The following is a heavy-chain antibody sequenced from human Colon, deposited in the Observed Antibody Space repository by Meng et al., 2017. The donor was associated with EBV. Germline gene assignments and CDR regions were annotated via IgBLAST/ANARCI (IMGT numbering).Heavy chain of an antibody. CDR1: GDSRTNHNW. Sequence: QVLLREAEPALGEPSVTLSRTCAVSGDSRTNHNWVAWVRQTPGKGLEWIGESRHRGSSAYNASLKSRVSMSIDKSKNQFSLKLTSVTAADTAVYHCLRGSGGSVWGQGTLVTVSS. CDR3: LRGSGGSV. CDR2: SRHRGSS. J-gene: IGHJ1*01. D-gene: IGHD3-10*01. V-gene: IGHV4-4*02.